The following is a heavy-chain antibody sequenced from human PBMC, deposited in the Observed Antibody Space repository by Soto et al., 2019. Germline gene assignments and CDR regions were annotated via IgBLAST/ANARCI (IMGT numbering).Heavy chain of an antibody. Sequence: SETLSLTCTVSGGSVSSGSYYWSWIRQPPGKGLEWIGYIYYSGSTNYNPSLKSRVTISVDTSKNQFSLKLSSVTAADTAVYYCARDQATMVRGLYYYGMDVWGQGPTVTVSS. J-gene: IGHJ6*02. CDR1: GGSVSSGSYY. D-gene: IGHD3-10*01. V-gene: IGHV4-61*01. CDR3: ARDQATMVRGLYYYGMDV. CDR2: IYYSGST.